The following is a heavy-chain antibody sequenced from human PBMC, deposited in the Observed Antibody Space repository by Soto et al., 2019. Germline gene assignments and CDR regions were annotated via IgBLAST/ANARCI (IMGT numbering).Heavy chain of an antibody. CDR3: ARGGNRYSNTASGVGGFDY. J-gene: IGHJ4*02. D-gene: IGHD5-12*01. Sequence: SETLSLTCTVSGASISSSYWSWIRQSPGKGLEWIAYIYHTGSTNYNPSPKSRATISVDTSKRQFSLNLTSLTTADTAVYFCARGGNRYSNTASGVGGFDYWGQGSLVTVSS. CDR2: IYHTGST. CDR1: GASISSSY. V-gene: IGHV4-59*01.